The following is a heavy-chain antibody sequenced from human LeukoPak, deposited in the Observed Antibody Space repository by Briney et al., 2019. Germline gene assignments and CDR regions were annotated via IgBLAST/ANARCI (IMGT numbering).Heavy chain of an antibody. CDR2: MRDSGANK. CDR3: AKDVRVGGGGMDV. V-gene: IGHV3-23*01. D-gene: IGHD1-26*01. J-gene: IGHJ6*02. CDR1: GFTFSTYA. Sequence: GGSLRLSCAASGFTFSTYAMNWVRQAPGKGLEWVSLMRDSGANKIYTASVKGRFTISRDDSKNTLSLQMNSLRPEDTAVYYCAKDVRVGGGGMDVWGQGTPVTVSS.